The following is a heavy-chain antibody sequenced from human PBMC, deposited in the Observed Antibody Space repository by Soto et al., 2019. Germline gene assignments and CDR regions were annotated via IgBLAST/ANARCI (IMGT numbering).Heavy chain of an antibody. D-gene: IGHD3-9*01. CDR1: GGSISPYY. Sequence: SLTCTVSGGSISPYYWTWIRQPPGKGLEWVGNISYSGATKYNPSLKSRVTISVDTSKNQFSLKLSSVTAADTAVYYCARDARYFDWIPNWFDPWGQGTLVTVSS. CDR2: ISYSGAT. V-gene: IGHV4-59*01. CDR3: ARDARYFDWIPNWFDP. J-gene: IGHJ5*02.